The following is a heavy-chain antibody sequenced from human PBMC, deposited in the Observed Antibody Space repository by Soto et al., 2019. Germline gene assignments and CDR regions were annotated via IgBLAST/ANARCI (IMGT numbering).Heavy chain of an antibody. CDR3: ARVGDKVATFGYAFDI. D-gene: IGHD5-12*01. J-gene: IGHJ3*02. CDR2: IIPIFGTA. CDR1: GGTFSSYA. V-gene: IGHV1-69*12. Sequence: QVQLVQSGAEVKKPGSSVKVSCKASGGTFSSYAISWVRQAPGQGLAWMGGIIPIFGTANYAQKFQGRVTITADESTSTAYMELSSLRSEDTAVYYCARVGDKVATFGYAFDIWGQGTMVTVSS.